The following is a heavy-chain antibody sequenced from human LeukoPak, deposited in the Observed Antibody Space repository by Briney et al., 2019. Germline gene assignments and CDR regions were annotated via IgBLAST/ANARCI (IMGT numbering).Heavy chain of an antibody. D-gene: IGHD6-13*01. CDR3: ARGLHDRSWYGAH. J-gene: IGHJ4*02. CDR2: LPPDGSYQ. V-gene: IGHV3-30*04. Sequence: GRSLRLSCAASGFTFSDYTMQWVRQAPGKGLEWVALLPPDGSYQYYADSLKGRFTISRGNFKNALYLQMNSLRLEDTAVYYCARGLHDRSWYGAHWGQGTLLSVSS. CDR1: GFTFSDYT.